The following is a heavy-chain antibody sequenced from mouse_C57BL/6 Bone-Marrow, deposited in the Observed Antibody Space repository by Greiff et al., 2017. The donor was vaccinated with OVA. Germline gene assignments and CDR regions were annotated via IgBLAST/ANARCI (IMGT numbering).Heavy chain of an antibody. D-gene: IGHD1-1*01. CDR3: ARGVYGSSYGY. J-gene: IGHJ2*01. Sequence: QVQLQQPGAELVKPGASVKMSCKASGYTFPSYWITWVKQRPGQGLEWIGDIYPGSGSTNYNEKFKSKATLTVDTSSSTAYMQLSSLTSEDSAVYYCARGVYGSSYGYWGQGTTLTVSS. V-gene: IGHV1-55*01. CDR2: IYPGSGST. CDR1: GYTFPSYW.